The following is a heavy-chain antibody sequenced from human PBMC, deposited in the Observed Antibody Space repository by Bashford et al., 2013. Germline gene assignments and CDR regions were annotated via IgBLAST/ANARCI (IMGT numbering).Heavy chain of an antibody. V-gene: IGHV5-51*01. CDR3: ARRRGSGSDYTEFDF. CDR1: GYYFVNYW. J-gene: IGHJ4*02. D-gene: IGHD3-10*01. Sequence: GESLKISCKASGYYFVNYWIGWVRQMPGKGLEWVAIIYPGDSDARYSPSFQGQVTISADRSTTSAYLQWSSLKASDSAIYYCARRRGSGSDYTEFDFWGQGTLVTVSS. CDR2: IYPGDSDA.